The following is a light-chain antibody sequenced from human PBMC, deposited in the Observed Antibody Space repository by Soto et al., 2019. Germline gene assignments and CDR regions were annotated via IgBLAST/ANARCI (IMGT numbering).Light chain of an antibody. J-gene: IGLJ1*01. V-gene: IGLV2-23*01. CDR3: CSYAGSITFV. CDR1: SSDVGRFNF. CDR2: EDT. Sequence: ALTQPASVSGSPGQSITISCTGSSSDVGRFNFVSWYQQRPGKAPKLMIYEDTKRPSGVSNRFSGSKSGNTASLTISGLQAEDEADYYCCSYAGSITFVFGTGTK.